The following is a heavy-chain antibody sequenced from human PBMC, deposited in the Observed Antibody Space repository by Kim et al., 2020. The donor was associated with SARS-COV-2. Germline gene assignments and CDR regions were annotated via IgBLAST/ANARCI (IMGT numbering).Heavy chain of an antibody. V-gene: IGHV1-3*01. D-gene: IGHD2-15*01. CDR3: LTTYFCGGICYHDGMDS. J-gene: IGHJ6*02. CDR2: INAGKGNT. CDR1: GYTFTSYA. Sequence: ASVKVSCKASGYTFTSYAMHWVRQAPGQRLEGMGWINAGKGNTKYSQKFPGRVTITRDTSVSTAYMELSSLRSEDTDGYYCLTTYFCGGICYHDGMDSWG.